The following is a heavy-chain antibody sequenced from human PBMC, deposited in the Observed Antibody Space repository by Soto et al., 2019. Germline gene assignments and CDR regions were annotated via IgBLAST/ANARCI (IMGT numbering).Heavy chain of an antibody. CDR2: IYPGDSDT. Sequence: GESLKISCTGSGYSFSTYWIAWVRQMPGKGLEWMGIIYPGDSDTRYSPSFQGQVTISADTSTKTAYLQWSSLKASGTAIYYCARPTHFLCFGPLPPSPYFFNSWGPGTLVTVS. J-gene: IGHJ4*02. CDR3: ARPTHFLCFGPLPPSPYFFNS. V-gene: IGHV5-51*01. D-gene: IGHD3-3*02. CDR1: GYSFSTYW.